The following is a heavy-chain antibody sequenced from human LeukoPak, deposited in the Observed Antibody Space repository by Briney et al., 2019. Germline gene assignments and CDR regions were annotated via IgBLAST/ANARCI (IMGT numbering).Heavy chain of an antibody. V-gene: IGHV3-7*03. CDR3: ARVGYDYVWGSYRYTGFDY. CDR2: IKQDGSEK. Sequence: GGSLRLSCAASGFTSSSYWMSWVRQAPGKGLEWVANIKQDGSEKYYVDSVKGRFTISRDNAKNSLYLQMNSLRAEDTAVYYCARVGYDYVWGSYRYTGFDYWGQGTLVTVSS. D-gene: IGHD3-16*02. J-gene: IGHJ4*02. CDR1: GFTSSSYW.